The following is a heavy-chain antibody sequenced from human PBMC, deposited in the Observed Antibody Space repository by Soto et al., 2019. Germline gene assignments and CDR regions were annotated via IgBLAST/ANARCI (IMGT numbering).Heavy chain of an antibody. Sequence: QITLKESGPTLVKPTQTLTLTCTFSGFSLSTSGVGVGWIRQPPGKALEWLALIYWDDDKRYSPSLKSRLTITKDSSKAQVVLRMTNMDPVDTATYYWAHSGYSSSWYGVLVDYWGQGTLVTVSS. CDR3: AHSGYSSSWYGVLVDY. CDR1: GFSLSTSGVG. D-gene: IGHD6-13*01. J-gene: IGHJ4*02. CDR2: IYWDDDK. V-gene: IGHV2-5*02.